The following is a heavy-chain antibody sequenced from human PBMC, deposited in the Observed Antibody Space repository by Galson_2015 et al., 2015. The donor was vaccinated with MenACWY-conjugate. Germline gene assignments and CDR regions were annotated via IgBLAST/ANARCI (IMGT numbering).Heavy chain of an antibody. CDR1: GFTFSSYH. D-gene: IGHD6-13*01. Sequence: SLRLSCAASGFTFSSYHLNWVRQAPGKGLEWVSSISNSSSYIYYADSVKGRFTISRDNAKNSLYLQMNSLRAEDTALYYCARADLGFSSWYSHYWGQGTLVTVSS. CDR3: ARADLGFSSWYSHY. CDR2: ISNSSSYI. J-gene: IGHJ4*02. V-gene: IGHV3-21*06.